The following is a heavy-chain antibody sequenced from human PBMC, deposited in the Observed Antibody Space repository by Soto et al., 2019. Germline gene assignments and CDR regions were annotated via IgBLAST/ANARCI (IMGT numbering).Heavy chain of an antibody. CDR1: GGSISSGGYS. Sequence: QLQLQESGSGLVKPSQTLSLTCAVSGGSISSGGYSWSWIRQPPGTGLEWVGYLYHSGSTYYNPSLKSYYTIPIDSSKDRVSLKRSSVTAADTAVVYCTRSGSTVTALNYWGQGAQVNVSS. D-gene: IGHD2-2*01. J-gene: IGHJ4*02. V-gene: IGHV4-30-2*01. CDR2: LYHSGST. CDR3: TRSGSTVTALNY.